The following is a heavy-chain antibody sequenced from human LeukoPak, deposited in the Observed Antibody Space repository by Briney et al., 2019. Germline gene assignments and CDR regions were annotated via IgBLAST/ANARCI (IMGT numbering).Heavy chain of an antibody. Sequence: PSETLSLTCPVSGGSVSSSRYYWGWIRQPPGKGLEWIGSIYYTGSTYYKPSLKSRVTISVDASKNQISLKLSSVTAADTAVYYCARGYCSSTSCYVFDPWGQGTLVTVSS. J-gene: IGHJ5*02. CDR3: ARGYCSSTSCYVFDP. V-gene: IGHV4-39*01. CDR1: GGSVSSSRYY. CDR2: IYYTGST. D-gene: IGHD2-2*01.